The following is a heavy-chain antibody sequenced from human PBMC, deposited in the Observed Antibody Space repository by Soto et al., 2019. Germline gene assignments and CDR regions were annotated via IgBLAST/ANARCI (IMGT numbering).Heavy chain of an antibody. V-gene: IGHV1-46*01. Sequence: SVKVSCKASGYSFTTYYIHWVRQAPGQGLEWMGVISPNPGSTSYAERFQDRVTMIRDTSTSTVYMELSSPRSEDTAIYYCARSRVEYCSGGTCYLNAFDVWG. J-gene: IGHJ3*01. CDR1: GYSFTTYY. D-gene: IGHD2-15*01. CDR2: ISPNPGST. CDR3: ARSRVEYCSGGTCYLNAFDV.